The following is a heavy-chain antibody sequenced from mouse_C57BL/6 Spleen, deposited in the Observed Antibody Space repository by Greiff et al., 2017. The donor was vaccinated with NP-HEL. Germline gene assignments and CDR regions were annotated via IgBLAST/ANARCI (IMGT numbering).Heavy chain of an antibody. CDR1: GYTFTSYW. CDR2: IHPNSGST. J-gene: IGHJ3*01. V-gene: IGHV1-64*01. D-gene: IGHD2-12*01. Sequence: VQLQQPGAELVKPGASVKLSCKASGYTFTSYWMHWVKQRPGQGLEWIGMIHPNSGSTNYNEKFKSKATLTVDKSSSTAYMQLSSLTSEDSAVYYCARLWEYDLAWFAYWGQGTLVTVSA. CDR3: ARLWEYDLAWFAY.